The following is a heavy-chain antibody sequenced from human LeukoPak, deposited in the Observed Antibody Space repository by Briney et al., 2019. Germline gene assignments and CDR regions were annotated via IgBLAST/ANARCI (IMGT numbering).Heavy chain of an antibody. CDR2: ISYSGAT. CDR1: VGSLSNYY. J-gene: IGHJ4*02. V-gene: IGHV4-59*08. Sequence: PSEALSLTRTVSVGSLSNYYWSWIRQPPGRGLEWIGHISYSGATKYNPSLKSRITTSLDTSKNQFSLMLSCVTAADTAVYYCARFGITVVRGGKYYFDYWGQGTLVTVSS. D-gene: IGHD3-10*01. CDR3: ARFGITVVRGGKYYFDY.